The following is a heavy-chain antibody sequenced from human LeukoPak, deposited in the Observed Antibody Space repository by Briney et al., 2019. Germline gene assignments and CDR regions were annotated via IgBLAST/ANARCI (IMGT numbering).Heavy chain of an antibody. CDR1: GFTLSNYA. Sequence: GGSLRLSCAASGFTLSNYAMHWVRQAPGKWLEWVAVIRYDGSDKFYADSVKGRFTISRDNSKNTLYLQMNTLRGEDTAVYYCAREISAAAARFDYWGQGTLVTVSS. J-gene: IGHJ4*02. D-gene: IGHD6-13*01. V-gene: IGHV3-33*01. CDR3: AREISAAAARFDY. CDR2: IRYDGSDK.